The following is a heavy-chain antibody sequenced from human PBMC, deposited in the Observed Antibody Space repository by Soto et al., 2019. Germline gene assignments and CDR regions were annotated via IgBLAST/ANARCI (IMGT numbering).Heavy chain of an antibody. Sequence: SETLSLTCTVPGGSISSYYWSWIRQPPGKGLEWIGYIYYSGSTNYNPSLKSRVTISVDTSKNQFSLKLSSVTAADTAVYYCARDLLTPWVYFDYRGQGTLVTVPQ. CDR1: GGSISSYY. J-gene: IGHJ4*02. D-gene: IGHD3-16*01. CDR2: IYYSGST. V-gene: IGHV4-59*01. CDR3: ARDLLTPWVYFDY.